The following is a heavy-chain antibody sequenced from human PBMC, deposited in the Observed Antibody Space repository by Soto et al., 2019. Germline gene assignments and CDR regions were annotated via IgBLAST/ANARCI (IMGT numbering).Heavy chain of an antibody. V-gene: IGHV1-58*01. D-gene: IGHD6-19*01. CDR2: IVVASGYS. CDR3: AADVIGGAGNFDH. Sequence: LVQSGPDVKKPGTSVKVSCKTSGFTFGSSAVQWVRQVRGKRLEWIGWIVVASGYSNVAQKFQDRVPLTRDLSTNTAFMELSRLTSEDSAMYSCAADVIGGAGNFDHWGQGTLGSVSS. CDR1: GFTFGSSA. J-gene: IGHJ4*02.